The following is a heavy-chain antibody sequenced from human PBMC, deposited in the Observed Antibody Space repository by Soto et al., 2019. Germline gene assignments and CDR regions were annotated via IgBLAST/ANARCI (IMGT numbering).Heavy chain of an antibody. CDR2: ISAYNGNT. CDR3: ARDLPPYLAVDGKVNCFDP. J-gene: IGHJ5*02. D-gene: IGHD6-19*01. V-gene: IGHV1-18*04. Sequence: ASVKVSCKASGYTFTSYGISWVRQAPGQGLEWMGWISAYNGNTNYAQKLQGRVTMTTDTSTSTAYMELRSLRSDDTAVYYCARDLPPYLAVDGKVNCFDPSGQRPLLTVSS. CDR1: GYTFTSYG.